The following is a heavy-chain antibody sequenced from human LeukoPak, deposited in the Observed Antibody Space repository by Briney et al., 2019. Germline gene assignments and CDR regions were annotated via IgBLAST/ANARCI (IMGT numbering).Heavy chain of an antibody. J-gene: IGHJ6*02. Sequence: GASVKVSCKASGYTFITYKMHWVRQAPGQGLEWMGWISAYNGNTNYAQKLQGRVTMTTDTSTSTAYMELRSLRSDDTAVYYCARAHYCSSTSCYQNYYYYYGMDVWGQGTTVTVSS. CDR1: GYTFITYK. D-gene: IGHD2-2*01. CDR3: ARAHYCSSTSCYQNYYYYYGMDV. CDR2: ISAYNGNT. V-gene: IGHV1-18*04.